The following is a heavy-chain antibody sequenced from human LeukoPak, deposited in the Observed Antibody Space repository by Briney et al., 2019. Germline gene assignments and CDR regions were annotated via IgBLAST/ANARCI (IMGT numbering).Heavy chain of an antibody. J-gene: IGHJ4*02. D-gene: IGHD4-17*01. V-gene: IGHV4-59*01. CDR3: ARGIESYGDYGY. CDR1: GGSISGSY. CDR2: MYNSGST. Sequence: SETLSLTCTVSGGSISGSYWSWIRQPPGKGLEWIAYMYNSGSTNYNPSLKSRVTISIDTSKNQFSLKLSSLTAADTAIYYCARGIESYGDYGYWGQGILVAVSS.